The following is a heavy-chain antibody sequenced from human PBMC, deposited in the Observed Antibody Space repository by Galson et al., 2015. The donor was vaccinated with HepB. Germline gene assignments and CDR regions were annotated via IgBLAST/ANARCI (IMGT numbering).Heavy chain of an antibody. CDR3: AKVVGRGELERHYYYGMDV. V-gene: IGHV3-23*01. CDR2: ISGSGGST. D-gene: IGHD1-1*01. J-gene: IGHJ6*02. CDR1: GFTFSSYA. Sequence: SLRLSCAASGFTFSSYAMSWVRQAPGKGLEWVSAISGSGGSTYYADSVKGRFTISRDNSKNTLYLQMNSLRAEDTAVYYCAKVVGRGELERHYYYGMDVWGQGTTVTVSS.